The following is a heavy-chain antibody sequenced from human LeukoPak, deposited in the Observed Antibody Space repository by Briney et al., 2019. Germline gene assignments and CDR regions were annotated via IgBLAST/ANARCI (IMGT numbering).Heavy chain of an antibody. CDR1: GFTFDDYA. V-gene: IGHV3-9*03. J-gene: IGHJ6*03. CDR3: AKDQDYYYMDV. Sequence: GGSLRLSCAASGFTFDDYAMHWVRQAPGKGLEWVSGISWNSGSIGYADSVKGRFTISGDNAKNSLYLQMNSLRAEDMAVYYCAKDQDYYYMDVWGKGTTVTVSS. CDR2: ISWNSGSI.